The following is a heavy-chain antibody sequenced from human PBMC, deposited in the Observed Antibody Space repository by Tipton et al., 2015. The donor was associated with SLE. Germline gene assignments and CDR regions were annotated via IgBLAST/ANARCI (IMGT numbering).Heavy chain of an antibody. D-gene: IGHD4-17*01. J-gene: IGHJ6*03. CDR3: ARDGDSATTYNYYMDV. CDR2: ISSYSGTT. Sequence: QSGAEVKKPGASVKVSCKASGYTFSNYGISWVRQAPGQGLEWMGWISSYSGTTNYAQKLQGRVTMTTDTSTSTAYMELRYLMSDDTAVYYCARDGDSATTYNYYMDVWGEGTAVTVSS. V-gene: IGHV1-18*01. CDR1: GYTFSNYG.